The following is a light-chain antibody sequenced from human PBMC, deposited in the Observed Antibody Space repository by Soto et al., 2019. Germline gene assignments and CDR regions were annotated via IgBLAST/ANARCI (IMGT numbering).Light chain of an antibody. CDR1: HTIGTY. CDR2: DAS. J-gene: IGKJ1*01. CDR3: QQSYNTPLT. V-gene: IGKV1-39*01. Sequence: IDVTHSPSSLAASVGDIVTITFRASHTIGTYLNWYRHKSGAAPELLIYDASTLQSGVPSRFRGGASGTDFTLTISSLQLDDFATYYCQQSYNTPLTFGQGTKVDIK.